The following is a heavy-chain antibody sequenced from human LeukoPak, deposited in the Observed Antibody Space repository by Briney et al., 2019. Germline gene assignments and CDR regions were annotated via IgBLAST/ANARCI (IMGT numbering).Heavy chain of an antibody. CDR1: GVSISDYY. V-gene: IGHV4-59*01. Sequence: SETLSLTCTVSGVSISDYYWSWIRQPPGKGLEWIGHVYYSGNTNYNPSLKSRVTISKDTSKNQFSLKVTSVTAVDTAVYYCARGGYSYYDYWGQGTLVTVSS. CDR3: ARGGYSYYDY. D-gene: IGHD5-18*01. CDR2: VYYSGNT. J-gene: IGHJ4*02.